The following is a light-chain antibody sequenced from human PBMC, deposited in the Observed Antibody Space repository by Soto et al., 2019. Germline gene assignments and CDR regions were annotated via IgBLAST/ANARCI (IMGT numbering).Light chain of an antibody. CDR3: QQPISFPIN. Sequence: DIQMTQSPSSVSASVGDRVTITCRASQDISSWLAWYQQKPGKAPKLLIYAASSLQSGVPSRFSGSGSGTDFSLTIRSLQPEDFATYYCQQPISFPINFGQGTRLEIK. V-gene: IGKV1D-12*01. CDR2: AAS. CDR1: QDISSW. J-gene: IGKJ5*01.